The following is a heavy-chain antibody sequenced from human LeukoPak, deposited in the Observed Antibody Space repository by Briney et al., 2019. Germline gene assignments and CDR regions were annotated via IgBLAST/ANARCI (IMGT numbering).Heavy chain of an antibody. CDR3: AKSGGYNAGTGYYYYYLDV. CDR1: GGSISSSSYH. CDR2: IYYSVRT. V-gene: IGHV4-39*01. J-gene: IGHJ6*03. Sequence: SDTLSLPCTVSGGSISSSSYHWGWIRQPPGKGLQWIGSIYYSVRTYYNPSLKSRVTISVDTSKNQFSLKLSSATAADTAVYYCAKSGGYNAGTGYYYYYLDVWGKGTTVTVSS. D-gene: IGHD6-13*01.